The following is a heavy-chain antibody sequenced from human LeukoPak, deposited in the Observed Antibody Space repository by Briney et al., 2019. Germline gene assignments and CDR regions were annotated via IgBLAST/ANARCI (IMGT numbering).Heavy chain of an antibody. V-gene: IGHV3-30*02. CDR2: IRYDGSNK. CDR3: AKAGQLWFGELFAHTAFDY. D-gene: IGHD3-10*01. J-gene: IGHJ4*02. Sequence: PGGSLRLSCVASGFTFSSYGMYWVRQAPGKGLEWVAFIRYDGSNKYYADSVKGRFTISRDNSKNTLYLQMNSLRAEDTAVYYCAKAGQLWFGELFAHTAFDYWGQGTLVTVSS. CDR1: GFTFSSYG.